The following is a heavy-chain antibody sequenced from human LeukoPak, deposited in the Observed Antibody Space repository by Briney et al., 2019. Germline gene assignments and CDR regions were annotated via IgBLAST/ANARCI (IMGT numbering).Heavy chain of an antibody. CDR1: GGSISSYY. D-gene: IGHD3-10*01. CDR3: ARDARYHGSGSYYNRLDY. J-gene: IGHJ4*02. CDR2: IYYSGST. V-gene: IGHV4-59*12. Sequence: PSETLSLTCTVSGGSISSYYWSWIRQPPGKGLEWIGYIYYSGSTNYNPSLKSRVTMSVDTSKNQFSLKLSSVTAADTAVYYCARDARYHGSGSYYNRLDYWGQGTLVTVSS.